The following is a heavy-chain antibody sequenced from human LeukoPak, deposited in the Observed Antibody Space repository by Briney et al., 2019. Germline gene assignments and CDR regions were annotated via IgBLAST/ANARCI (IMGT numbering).Heavy chain of an antibody. CDR2: IYHSGST. V-gene: IGHV4-38-2*02. J-gene: IGHJ4*02. Sequence: PSETLSLTCTVSGYSISSGYYWGWIRQPPGKGLEWIGSIYHSGSTYYNPSLKSRVTISVDTSKNQFSLKLSSVTAADTAVYYCASPGVAQNYYDSSGSFDYWGQGTLVTVSS. CDR1: GYSISSGYY. D-gene: IGHD3-22*01. CDR3: ASPGVAQNYYDSSGSFDY.